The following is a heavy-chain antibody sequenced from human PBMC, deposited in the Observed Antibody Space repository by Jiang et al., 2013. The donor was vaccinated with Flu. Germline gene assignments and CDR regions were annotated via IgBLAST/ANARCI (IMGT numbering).Heavy chain of an antibody. J-gene: IGHJ4*02. D-gene: IGHD3-10*01. V-gene: IGHV1-18*04. Sequence: SGAEVKKPGASVKVSCKASGYTFTSYGISWVRQAPGQGLEWMGWISAYNGNTNYAQKLQGRVTMTTDTSTSTAYMELRSLRSDDTAVYYCASSPGMVRGNSYGYFDYWGQGTLVTVSS. CDR1: GYTFTSYG. CDR2: ISAYNGNT. CDR3: ASSPGMVRGNSYGYFDY.